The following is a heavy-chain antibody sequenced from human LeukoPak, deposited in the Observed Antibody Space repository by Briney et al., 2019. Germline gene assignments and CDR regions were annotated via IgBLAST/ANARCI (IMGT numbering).Heavy chain of an antibody. CDR2: INPSGGST. CDR1: GYTFTSYY. Sequence: GASVKVSCKTSGYTFTSYYMHWVRQAPGQGLEWMGIINPSGGSTSYAQKFQGRVTMTRDTSTSTVYMELSSLRSEDTAVYYCAKDQHYYDGSGYRLDYWGRGTLVTVSS. V-gene: IGHV1-46*01. D-gene: IGHD3-22*01. CDR3: AKDQHYYDGSGYRLDY. J-gene: IGHJ4*02.